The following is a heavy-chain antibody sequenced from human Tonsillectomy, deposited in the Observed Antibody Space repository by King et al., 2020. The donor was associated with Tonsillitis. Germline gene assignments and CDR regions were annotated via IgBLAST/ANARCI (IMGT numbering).Heavy chain of an antibody. CDR3: ARIPVYCTSSSCYTHAFDI. J-gene: IGHJ3*02. CDR1: GGSIGNFY. Sequence: QLQESGPGLVRPSETLSLTCTVSGGSIGNFYWGWVRPPPGKGLEWIGYVYYSGTTNYNPSLKSRVTISVDTSKNQFSLKVFSVTAADTAVYYCARIPVYCTSSSCYTHAFDIWGQGTMVTVSS. D-gene: IGHD2-2*02. CDR2: VYYSGTT. V-gene: IGHV4-59*01.